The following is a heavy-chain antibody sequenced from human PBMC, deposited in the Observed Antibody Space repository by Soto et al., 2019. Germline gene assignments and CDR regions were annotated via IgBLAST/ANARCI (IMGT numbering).Heavy chain of an antibody. V-gene: IGHV4-30-2*01. Sequence: QLQLQESGSGLVKPSQTLSLTCAVSGGSISSGGYSWSWIRQPPGKGLEWIGYIYHSGSTYYNPSLESRVTISVDRSKNQFSLKLSSLTAADTAVYYCARVGGYCSGGSCYSYWYFDLWGRGTLVTVSS. CDR3: ARVGGYCSGGSCYSYWYFDL. CDR2: IYHSGST. D-gene: IGHD2-15*01. J-gene: IGHJ2*01. CDR1: GGSISSGGYS.